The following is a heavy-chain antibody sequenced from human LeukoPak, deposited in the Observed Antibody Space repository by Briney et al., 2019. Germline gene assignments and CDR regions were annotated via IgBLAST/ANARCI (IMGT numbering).Heavy chain of an antibody. CDR3: ARDIVGGTVAGTFD. CDR2: INPNSGGT. CDR1: GYTFTGYY. J-gene: IGHJ4*02. Sequence: ASVTVSCKASGYTFTGYYMHWVRQAPGQGLEWMGWINPNSGGTNYAQKFQGRVTMTRDTSISTAYMELSRLRSDDTAVYYCARDIVGGTVAGTFDCGQGTLVTVSS. V-gene: IGHV1-2*02. D-gene: IGHD6-19*01.